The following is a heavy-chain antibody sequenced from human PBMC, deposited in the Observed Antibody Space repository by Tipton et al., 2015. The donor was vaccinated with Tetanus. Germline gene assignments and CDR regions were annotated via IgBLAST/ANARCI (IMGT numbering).Heavy chain of an antibody. J-gene: IGHJ3*02. CDR2: IYYSGST. V-gene: IGHV4-31*03. CDR3: ARVAQFGGEPAAFDI. Sequence: TLSLTCTVSGGSISSGGYYWSWIRQHPGKGLEWIGYIYYSGSTYYNPSLKSRVTISVDTSKNQFSLKLSSVTAADTAVYYCARVAQFGGEPAAFDIWGQGSRVTVSS. CDR1: GGSISSGGYY. D-gene: IGHD3-10*01.